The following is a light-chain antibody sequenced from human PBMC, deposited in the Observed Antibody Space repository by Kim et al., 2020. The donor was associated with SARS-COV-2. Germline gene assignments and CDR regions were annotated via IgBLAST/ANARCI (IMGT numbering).Light chain of an antibody. V-gene: IGKV1-9*01. CDR3: KQINSYPFT. Sequence: IQLTQSPSSLSASVVDRVTITCRASQGIASYLAWYQQKLGKGPKLLIYAASTLQSGVPSRFSGSGSGTDFTLSIGSLQPKDFAPCYCKQINSYPFTFGPGTKVDIK. CDR2: AAS. J-gene: IGKJ3*01. CDR1: QGIASY.